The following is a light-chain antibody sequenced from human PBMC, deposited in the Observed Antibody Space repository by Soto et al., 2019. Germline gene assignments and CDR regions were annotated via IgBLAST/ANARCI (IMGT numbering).Light chain of an antibody. J-gene: IGKJ5*01. CDR3: QQANAFPLT. CDR1: QSISSY. V-gene: IGKV1-39*01. Sequence: DIQVTQSPASLSGSVRDRITIGCRASQSISSYLNWYQQKPGKAPKLLIYAASSLQSGVPSRFSGSGSGTHFTLTISSLQPEDFATYYCQQANAFPLTFGQGTRLEIK. CDR2: AAS.